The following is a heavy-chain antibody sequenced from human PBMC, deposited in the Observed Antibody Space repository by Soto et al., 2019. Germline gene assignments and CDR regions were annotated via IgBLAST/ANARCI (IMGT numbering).Heavy chain of an antibody. D-gene: IGHD6-6*01. CDR3: ARVRIAARTGPYGMDV. CDR2: IYTSGST. J-gene: IGHJ6*02. Sequence: SETLSVTCTVSGGSISSYYWSWIRQPAGKGLEWIGRIYTSGSTNYNPSLKSRVTMSVDTSKNQFSLKLSSVTAADTAVYYCARVRIAARTGPYGMDVWGQGTTVTVSS. CDR1: GGSISSYY. V-gene: IGHV4-4*07.